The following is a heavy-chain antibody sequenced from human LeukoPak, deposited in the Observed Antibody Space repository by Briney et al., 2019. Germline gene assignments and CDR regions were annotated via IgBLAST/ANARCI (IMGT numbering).Heavy chain of an antibody. CDR3: AREVLVGAMDH. CDR2: IYSGGGT. Sequence: GGSLRLSCAASGFTVSSNYMSWVRQAPGKGLEWVSVIYSGGGTYHADSGKGRFTISRDNSKNTLYLQMNSLRAEDTAVYYCAREVLVGAMDHWGQGTQVTVSS. D-gene: IGHD1-26*01. V-gene: IGHV3-53*01. CDR1: GFTVSSNY. J-gene: IGHJ4*02.